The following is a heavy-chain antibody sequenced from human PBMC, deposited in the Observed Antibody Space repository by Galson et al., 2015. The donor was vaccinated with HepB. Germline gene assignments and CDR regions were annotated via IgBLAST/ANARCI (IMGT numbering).Heavy chain of an antibody. CDR2: IIPIFGTA. D-gene: IGHD3-3*01. CDR1: GGTSSSYA. J-gene: IGHJ6*02. Sequence: SVKVSCKASGGTSSSYAISWVRQAPGQGLEWMGGIIPIFGTANYAQKFQGRVTITADESTSTAYMELSSLRSEDTAVYYCARADTIFGVVRRDYYYGMDVWGQGTTVTVFS. CDR3: ARADTIFGVVRRDYYYGMDV. V-gene: IGHV1-69*13.